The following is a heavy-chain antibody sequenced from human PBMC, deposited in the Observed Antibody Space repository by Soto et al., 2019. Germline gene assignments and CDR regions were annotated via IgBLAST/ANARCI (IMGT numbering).Heavy chain of an antibody. J-gene: IGHJ4*02. V-gene: IGHV3-23*01. CDR1: GFTFGTYG. CDR2: ITNGNT. CDR3: AKDNERGGYDSDFDS. D-gene: IGHD3-3*01. Sequence: EVQLLESGGGLIQPGGSLRLSCAASGFTFGTYGMGWVRQAPGKGLEWVSTITNGNTYYAASVKGRFTISRDNSKNTLYLQMSSLRAEDTALYYCAKDNERGGYDSDFDSWGQGTLVTVSS.